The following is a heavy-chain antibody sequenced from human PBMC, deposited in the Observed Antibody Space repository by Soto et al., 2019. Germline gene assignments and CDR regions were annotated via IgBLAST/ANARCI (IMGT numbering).Heavy chain of an antibody. CDR1: GFTFSGSA. V-gene: IGHV3-73*01. Sequence: GSLRLSCAASGFTFSGSAMHWVRQASGKGLEWVGRIRSKANSYATAYAASVKGRFTISRDDSKNTAYLQMNSLKTEDTAVYYCTRGRSSWYPFDYWGQGTLVTVSS. CDR2: IRSKANSYAT. CDR3: TRGRSSWYPFDY. J-gene: IGHJ4*02. D-gene: IGHD6-13*01.